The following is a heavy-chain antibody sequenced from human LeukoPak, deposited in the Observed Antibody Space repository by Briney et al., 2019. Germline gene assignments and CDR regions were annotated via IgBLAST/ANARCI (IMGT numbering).Heavy chain of an antibody. CDR1: GYTFTGYY. V-gene: IGHV1-2*02. CDR2: INPNSGGT. J-gene: IGHJ4*02. D-gene: IGHD3-10*01. CDR3: ASCITMVRGVICY. Sequence: ASVKVSCKASGYTFTGYYMHWVRQAPGQGLEWMGWINPNSGGTNYAQKFQGRVTMTRDTSISTAYMELSRLRSDDTAVHYCASCITMVRGVICYWGQGTLVTVSS.